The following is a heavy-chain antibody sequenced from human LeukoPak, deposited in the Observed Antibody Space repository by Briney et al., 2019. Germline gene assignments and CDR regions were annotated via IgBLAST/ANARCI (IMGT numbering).Heavy chain of an antibody. CDR2: ISDSGDST. D-gene: IGHD5-18*01. CDR3: AKRVAYTYGYYFDF. CDR1: GFTFSSYG. J-gene: IGHJ4*02. Sequence: PGGSLRLSCAASGFTFSSYGMSWVRQAPGKGLEWVSAISDSGDSTYYADSVKGRFTVSRDNSKNTLYLQMDSLRAEDTAVYYCAKRVAYTYGYYFDFWGQGTLVTVSS. V-gene: IGHV3-23*01.